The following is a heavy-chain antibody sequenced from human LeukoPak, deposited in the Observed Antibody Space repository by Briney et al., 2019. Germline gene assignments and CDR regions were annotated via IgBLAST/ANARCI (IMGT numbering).Heavy chain of an antibody. CDR2: ISSSSSTI. Sequence: GGSLRLSCAASGFTFSSYSMNWVRQAPGKGLEWVSYISSSSSTIYYADSVKGRFTISRDNAKNSLYLQMNSLRDEDTAVYYCARVTSDSSGYYRYFDYWGQGTLVTVSS. V-gene: IGHV3-48*02. J-gene: IGHJ4*02. D-gene: IGHD3-22*01. CDR3: ARVTSDSSGYYRYFDY. CDR1: GFTFSSYS.